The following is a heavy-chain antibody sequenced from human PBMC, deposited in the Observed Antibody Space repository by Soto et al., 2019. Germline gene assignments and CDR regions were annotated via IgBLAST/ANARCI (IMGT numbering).Heavy chain of an antibody. CDR1: GFTFSSYA. Sequence: EVQLLESGGGLVQPGGSLRLSCAASGFTFSSYAMSWVRQAPGKGLEWVSAISGSGGSTYYADSVKGRFTISRDNSKNTLYLQMNSLRAEDTAVYYCAKDKGGTMMKGTDAFDIWGQGTMVTVSS. CDR2: ISGSGGST. D-gene: IGHD3-22*01. V-gene: IGHV3-23*01. CDR3: AKDKGGTMMKGTDAFDI. J-gene: IGHJ3*02.